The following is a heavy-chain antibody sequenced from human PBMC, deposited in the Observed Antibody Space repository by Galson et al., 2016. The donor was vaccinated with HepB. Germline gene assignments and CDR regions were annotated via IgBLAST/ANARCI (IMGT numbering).Heavy chain of an antibody. J-gene: IGHJ5*02. V-gene: IGHV3-15*07. CDR1: GFTSTSAW. CDR3: TTSSDYDSSAFDH. Sequence: SLRLSCAASGFTSTSAWMNWVRQAPGKGLEWVGRIKRKTDGGTTDYPAHVKGRFTISRDDSKNTLYLQMNSLKTEDKAVYYCTTSSDYDSSAFDHWGQGTQVTVSS. CDR2: IKRKTDGGTT. D-gene: IGHD3-22*01.